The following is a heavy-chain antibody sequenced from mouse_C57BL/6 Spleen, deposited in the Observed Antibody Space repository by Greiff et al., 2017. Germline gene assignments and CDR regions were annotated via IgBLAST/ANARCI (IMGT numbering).Heavy chain of an antibody. CDR1: GFTFSDYG. D-gene: IGHD1-1*01. V-gene: IGHV5-17*01. Sequence: DVMLVESGGGLVKPGGSLKLSCAASGFTFSDYGMHWVRQAPEKGLEWVAYISSGSSTIYYADTVKGRFTISRDNAKNTLFLQMTSLRSEDTAMYYCARQDYYGSSDWYFDVWGTGTTVTVSS. CDR3: ARQDYYGSSDWYFDV. CDR2: ISSGSSTI. J-gene: IGHJ1*03.